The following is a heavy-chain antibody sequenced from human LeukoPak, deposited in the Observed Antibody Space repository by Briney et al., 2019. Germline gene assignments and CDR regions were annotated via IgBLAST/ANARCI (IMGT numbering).Heavy chain of an antibody. CDR1: GFTFSSYA. J-gene: IGHJ4*02. CDR2: ISYDGSNK. CDR3: ARDGGRYSSGWEYYFDY. D-gene: IGHD6-19*01. V-gene: IGHV3-30-3*01. Sequence: GGSLRLSCAASGFTFSSYAMHWVRQAPGKGLGWVAVISYDGSNKYYADSVKGRFTISRDNSKNTLYLQMNSLRAEDTAVYYCARDGGRYSSGWEYYFDYWGQGTLVTVSS.